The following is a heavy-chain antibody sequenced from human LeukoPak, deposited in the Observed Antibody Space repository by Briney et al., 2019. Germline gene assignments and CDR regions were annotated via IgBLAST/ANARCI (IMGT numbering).Heavy chain of an antibody. D-gene: IGHD3-10*01. CDR2: INPNSGGT. CDR3: ARDFAFYGSGSYLRNGMDV. J-gene: IGHJ6*02. Sequence: ASVKVSCKASGCSFTGYFMHWVRQAPGQGLEWMGWINPNSGGTNYAQNFQGRVTMTRDTTINTAYMELNRLRSDDTAVYYCARDFAFYGSGSYLRNGMDVWGQGTTVTVSS. V-gene: IGHV1-2*02. CDR1: GCSFTGYF.